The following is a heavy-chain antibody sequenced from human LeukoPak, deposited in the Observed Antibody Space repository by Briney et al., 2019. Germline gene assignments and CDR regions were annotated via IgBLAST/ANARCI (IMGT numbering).Heavy chain of an antibody. J-gene: IGHJ4*02. D-gene: IGHD4-23*01. CDR3: ARMTTVVTVDY. V-gene: IGHV4-4*07. Sequence: PSETLSLTCTVSGGSISSYYWSWIRQPAGKGLEWIGRIYTSGSTYYNPSLKSRVTISVDTSKSQFSLNLSSVTAADTAVYYCARMTTVVTVDYWGQGTLVTVSS. CDR1: GGSISSYY. CDR2: IYTSGST.